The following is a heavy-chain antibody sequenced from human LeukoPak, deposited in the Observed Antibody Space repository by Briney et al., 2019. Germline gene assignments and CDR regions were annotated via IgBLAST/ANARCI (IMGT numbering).Heavy chain of an antibody. J-gene: IGHJ4*02. CDR2: TSAYNGNT. CDR3: ARDLVGATPGIPEY. D-gene: IGHD1-26*01. Sequence: GESLKISCKGSGYSFTSYWISWVRQAPGQGLEWRGWTSAYNGNTNYAQKLQGRVTMTTDTSTSTAYMELRSLRSDDTAVYYCARDLVGATPGIPEYWGQGTLVTVSS. CDR1: GYSFTSYW. V-gene: IGHV1-18*04.